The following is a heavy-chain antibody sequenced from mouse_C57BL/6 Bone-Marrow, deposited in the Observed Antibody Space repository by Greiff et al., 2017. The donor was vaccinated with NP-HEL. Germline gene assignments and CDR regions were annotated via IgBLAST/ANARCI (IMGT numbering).Heavy chain of an antibody. D-gene: IGHD2-3*01. CDR3: ARDDGYGYFDV. V-gene: IGHV1-82*01. CDR1: GYAFSSSW. CDR2: IYPGDGDT. Sequence: VKLMESGPELVKPGASVKISCKASGYAFSSSWMNWVKQRPGKGLEWIGRIYPGDGDTNYNGKFKGKATLTADKSSSTAYMQLSSLTSEDSAVYFCARDDGYGYFDVWGTGTTVTVSS. J-gene: IGHJ1*03.